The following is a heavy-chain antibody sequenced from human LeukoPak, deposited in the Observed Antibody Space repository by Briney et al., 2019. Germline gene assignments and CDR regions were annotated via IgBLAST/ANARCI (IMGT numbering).Heavy chain of an antibody. J-gene: IGHJ4*02. V-gene: IGHV4-39*07. CDR2: IYYSGTT. D-gene: IGHD3-22*01. Sequence: SETLSLTCTVSGDSLKSSYYWAWVRQPPGKGLEWIASIYYSGTTYYNPSLKSRVTISLDTSRNQHSLKLSSVTAADTAVYYCARGSYYDSSGYWDYWGQGTLVTVSS. CDR3: ARGSYYDSSGYWDY. CDR1: GDSLKSSYY.